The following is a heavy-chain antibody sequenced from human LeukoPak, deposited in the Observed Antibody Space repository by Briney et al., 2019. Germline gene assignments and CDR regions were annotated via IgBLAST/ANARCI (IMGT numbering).Heavy chain of an antibody. J-gene: IGHJ4*02. CDR1: GYTFTGYY. Sequence: VALVKVSCKASGYTFTGYYMHWVRQAPGQGLEWMGWINPNSGGTNYAQKFQGRVTMTRDTSTSTVYMELSSLRSEDTAVYYCARDVSDCSGGSCYSYFDYWGQGTLVTVSS. V-gene: IGHV1-2*02. CDR2: INPNSGGT. D-gene: IGHD2-15*01. CDR3: ARDVSDCSGGSCYSYFDY.